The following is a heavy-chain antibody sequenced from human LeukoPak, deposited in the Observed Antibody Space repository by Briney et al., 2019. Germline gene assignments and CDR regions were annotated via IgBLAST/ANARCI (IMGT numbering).Heavy chain of an antibody. J-gene: IGHJ6*03. Sequence: GGSLRLSCAASGFDFSKTLMTGVRQAPGKGLEWVAVISYDGSNKYYADSVKGRFTISRDNSKNTLYLQMNSLRAEDTAVYYCAKDRLSYGDPAMDVWGKGTTVTVSS. CDR3: AKDRLSYGDPAMDV. V-gene: IGHV3-30-3*01. CDR1: GFDFSKTL. D-gene: IGHD4-17*01. CDR2: ISYDGSNK.